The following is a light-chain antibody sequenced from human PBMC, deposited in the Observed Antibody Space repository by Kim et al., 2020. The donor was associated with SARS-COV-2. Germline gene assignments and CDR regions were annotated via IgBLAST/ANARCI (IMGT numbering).Light chain of an antibody. Sequence: PGESATLTCRAGQSVSRYLAWYQQKAGQALRLLNYDASNRATGIPARFSGSGSGTDFTLTISSLEPEDFAVYYCQQRTNWPLTFGGGTKVDIK. CDR1: QSVSRY. CDR2: DAS. J-gene: IGKJ4*01. CDR3: QQRTNWPLT. V-gene: IGKV3-11*01.